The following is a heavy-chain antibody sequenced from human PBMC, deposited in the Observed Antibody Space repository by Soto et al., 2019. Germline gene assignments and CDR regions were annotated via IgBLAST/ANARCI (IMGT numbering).Heavy chain of an antibody. V-gene: IGHV3-72*01. CDR3: AREGLVVGATSGGYFDY. CDR1: GFTLSDHY. CDR2: SRDKAQGYST. D-gene: IGHD1-26*01. J-gene: IGHJ4*02. Sequence: GGSLRLSCAGSGFTLSDHYIDWVRQAPGKGLEWVGRSRDKAQGYSTAYADSVKGRFTISRDNSKNTLYLQMNSLRAEDTAVYYCAREGLVVGATSGGYFDYWGQGTLVTVSS.